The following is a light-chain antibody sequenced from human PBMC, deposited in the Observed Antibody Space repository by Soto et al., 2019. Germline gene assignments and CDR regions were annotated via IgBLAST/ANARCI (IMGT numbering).Light chain of an antibody. J-gene: IGLJ3*02. Sequence: QSALTQPASVSGSPGQTITISCTGTSTDVGAYNLVSWYQQHPGRVPKIIIYEDIKRPSGVSSRFSGSKSGNTASLTISGLQAEDEADYYCCSYAGSRTWVFGGGTKVTVL. CDR3: CSYAGSRTWV. CDR1: STDVGAYNL. CDR2: EDI. V-gene: IGLV2-23*01.